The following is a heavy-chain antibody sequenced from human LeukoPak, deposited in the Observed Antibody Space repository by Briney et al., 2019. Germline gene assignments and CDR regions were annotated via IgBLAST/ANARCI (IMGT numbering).Heavy chain of an antibody. CDR1: GFTFTTFG. V-gene: IGHV3-30*18. D-gene: IGHD1/OR15-1a*01. J-gene: IGHJ4*02. Sequence: GGPLRLSCAASGFTFTTFGIHWVRQAPGKGLEWVAAISPHGDIEYYTDSVKGRFTISRDNSKNMIYLQMNSLRGGDSAVYYCAKINNNDDYWGQGNLVTVSS. CDR3: AKINNNDDY. CDR2: ISPHGDIE.